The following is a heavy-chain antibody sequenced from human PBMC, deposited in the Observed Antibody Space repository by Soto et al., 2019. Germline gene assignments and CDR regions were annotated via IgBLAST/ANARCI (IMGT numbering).Heavy chain of an antibody. J-gene: IGHJ4*02. Sequence: EVQLLESGGALVQPGGSLRLSCAASGFTFSNHAMNWVRQAPGKGLEWVSTISDSGSTYYADSVKGRFTISRDNSKNKLYLEMHSLRAEDTAVYYCARDPGGHYCTSTSCLYFFDHWGQRTLVIVSS. CDR1: GFTFSNHA. V-gene: IGHV3-23*01. D-gene: IGHD2-2*01. CDR3: ARDPGGHYCTSTSCLYFFDH. CDR2: ISDSGST.